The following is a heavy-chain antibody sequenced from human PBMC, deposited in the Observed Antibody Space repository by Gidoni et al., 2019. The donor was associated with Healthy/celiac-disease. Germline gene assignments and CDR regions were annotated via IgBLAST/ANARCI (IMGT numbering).Heavy chain of an antibody. CDR2: INPSGGST. J-gene: IGHJ4*02. D-gene: IGHD3-3*01. V-gene: IGHV1-46*01. Sequence: QVQLVQSGAEVKKPGASVKVSCKASGYTFTSSYLHWVRQAPGQGLEWMGIINPSGGSTSYAQKFQGRVNMTRDKSTSTVYMELSSLRSEDTAVYYCARDTYYDFWSGPEKGADYWGQGTLVTVSS. CDR1: GYTFTSSY. CDR3: ARDTYYDFWSGPEKGADY.